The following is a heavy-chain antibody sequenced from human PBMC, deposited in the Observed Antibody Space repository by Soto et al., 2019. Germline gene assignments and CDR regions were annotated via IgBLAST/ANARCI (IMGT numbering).Heavy chain of an antibody. CDR1: GDSISSGDYY. Sequence: RSLTCTVSGDSISSGDYYWSWIRQPPGKGLEWIGYIYYSGTTYYNPSLKSRVTISVDTSKNQFSLKVNSVTAADTAVYYCARALIQLWPHYYYGMDVWGQGTTVTVSS. J-gene: IGHJ6*02. D-gene: IGHD5-18*01. V-gene: IGHV4-30-4*01. CDR3: ARALIQLWPHYYYGMDV. CDR2: IYYSGTT.